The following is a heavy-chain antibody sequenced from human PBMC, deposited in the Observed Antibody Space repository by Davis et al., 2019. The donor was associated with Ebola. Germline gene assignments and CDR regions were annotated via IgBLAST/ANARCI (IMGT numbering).Heavy chain of an antibody. J-gene: IGHJ6*03. Sequence: GESLKISCTASGFTFGNYAMNWVRQAPGKGLEWVSSISSSSSYIYYADSVKGRFTISRDNAKNSLYLQMNSLRAEDTAVYYCARRYTSSANYMDVWGKGTTVTVSS. CDR1: GFTFGNYA. V-gene: IGHV3-21*04. D-gene: IGHD3-22*01. CDR3: ARRYTSSANYMDV. CDR2: ISSSSSYI.